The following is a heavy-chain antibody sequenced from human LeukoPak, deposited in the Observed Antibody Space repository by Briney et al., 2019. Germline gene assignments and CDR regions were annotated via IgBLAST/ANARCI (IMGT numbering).Heavy chain of an antibody. CDR1: GGSFSGYY. Sequence: PSETLSLTCAVYGGSFSGYYWSWIRQPPGKGLEWIGEINHSGSTNYNPSLKSRVTISVDTSKNQFSLKLSSVTAADTAVYYCARDHSDYGDYEGGNWFDPWGQGTLVAVSS. D-gene: IGHD4-17*01. V-gene: IGHV4-34*01. J-gene: IGHJ5*02. CDR3: ARDHSDYGDYEGGNWFDP. CDR2: INHSGST.